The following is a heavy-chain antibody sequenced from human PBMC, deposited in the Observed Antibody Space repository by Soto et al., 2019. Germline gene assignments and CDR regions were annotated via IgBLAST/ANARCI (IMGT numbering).Heavy chain of an antibody. V-gene: IGHV4-39*01. CDR2: IYYSGST. Sequence: QLQLQESGPGLVKPSETLSLTCTVSGGSISSSSYYWGWIRQPPGKGLEWIGSIYYSGSTYYNPSLKSRVTISVDTSKNQFPLKLSSVTAADTAVYYCARPKGWELHYWGQGTLVTVSS. D-gene: IGHD1-26*01. CDR3: ARPKGWELHY. CDR1: GGSISSSSYY. J-gene: IGHJ4*02.